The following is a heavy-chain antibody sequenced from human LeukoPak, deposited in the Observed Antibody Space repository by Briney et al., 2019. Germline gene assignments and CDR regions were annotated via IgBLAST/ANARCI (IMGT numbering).Heavy chain of an antibody. CDR1: GGSISSYY. D-gene: IGHD3-10*01. J-gene: IGHJ4*02. CDR3: ARGRLGGSGSYYKLLDY. CDR2: VSYSGST. Sequence: PSETLSLTCTVSGGSISSYYWSWIRQPPGKGLEWIGYVSYSGSTNYNPSLKSRVTISVDTSRNQFSLKLSSVTAADTAVYYCARGRLGGSGSYYKLLDYWGQGTLVTVSS. V-gene: IGHV4-59*01.